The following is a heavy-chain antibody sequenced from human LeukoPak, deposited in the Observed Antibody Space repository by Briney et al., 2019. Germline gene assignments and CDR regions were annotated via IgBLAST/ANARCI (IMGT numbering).Heavy chain of an antibody. Sequence: PGGSLRLSCAASGFTFSIAWMIWVRQAPGKGLEWVSAISGSGGSTYYADSVKGRFTISRDNSKNTLYLQMNSLRAEDTAVYYCAKGAYAFDIWGQGTMVTVSS. CDR3: AKGAYAFDI. CDR2: ISGSGGST. CDR1: GFTFSIAW. J-gene: IGHJ3*02. V-gene: IGHV3-23*01.